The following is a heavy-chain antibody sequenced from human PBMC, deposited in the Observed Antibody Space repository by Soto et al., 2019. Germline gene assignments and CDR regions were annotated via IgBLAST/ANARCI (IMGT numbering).Heavy chain of an antibody. Sequence: QVQLVESGGGVVQPGRSLRLSCVASGFSFSAYGMHWVRQAPGKGLEWVALTYDDGGIKKYADSVKGRFTISRDNSKNTLYLQMNSLRGDDTGVYYCARGRSTGCTADICSPNWFDPWGRGTLVTVSS. CDR1: GFSFSAYG. J-gene: IGHJ5*02. V-gene: IGHV3-33*01. CDR2: TYDDGGIK. CDR3: ARGRSTGCTADICSPNWFDP. D-gene: IGHD2-8*02.